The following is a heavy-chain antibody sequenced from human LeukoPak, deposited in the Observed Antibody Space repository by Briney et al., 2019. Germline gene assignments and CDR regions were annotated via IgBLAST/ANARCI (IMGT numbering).Heavy chain of an antibody. J-gene: IGHJ4*02. V-gene: IGHV4-39*01. Sequence: PSETLSLTCTVSGGSISNYYWGWIRQPPGKGLEWIGTIYYRGSTYYNPSLKSRVTISVDTSKKQFSLKLTSVTAVDTAVYYCARHLFGSGYYPDYWGQGTLVTVSS. CDR2: IYYRGST. CDR1: GGSISNYY. CDR3: ARHLFGSGYYPDY. D-gene: IGHD3-22*01.